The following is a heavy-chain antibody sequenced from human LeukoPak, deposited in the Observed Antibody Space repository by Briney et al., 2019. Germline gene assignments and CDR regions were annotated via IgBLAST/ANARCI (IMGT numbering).Heavy chain of an antibody. J-gene: IGHJ4*02. CDR1: CGSISNSSYY. CDR2: IYYSGSA. D-gene: IGHD4-23*01. V-gene: IGHV4-39*01. Sequence: ASETLSLTCIVSCGSISNSSYYWGWIRQPPGKGLEWIGSIYYSGSAYYNPSLKSRVTISVDTSKNQFSLKLTSVTAADTAVYYCARHWVVTPNYWGQGTLVTVSS. CDR3: ARHWVVTPNY.